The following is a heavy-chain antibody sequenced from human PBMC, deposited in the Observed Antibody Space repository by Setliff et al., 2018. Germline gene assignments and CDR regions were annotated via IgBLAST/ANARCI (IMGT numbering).Heavy chain of an antibody. V-gene: IGHV1-18*01. Sequence: ASVKVSCKTSGYTFRNYGITWVRQAPGQGLEWVGWISVYNAETNYAQKFQGRVTMTADTSTTTAYMELTSLRSDDTAIYYCGRRQPVDYGLSSRYKNWFDYWGQGTLVTVSS. CDR3: GRRQPVDYGLSSRYKNWFDY. CDR1: GYTFRNYG. D-gene: IGHD3-10*01. CDR2: ISVYNAET. J-gene: IGHJ5*01.